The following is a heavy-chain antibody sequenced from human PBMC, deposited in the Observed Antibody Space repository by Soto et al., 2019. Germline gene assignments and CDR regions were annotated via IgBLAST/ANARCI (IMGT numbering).Heavy chain of an antibody. V-gene: IGHV1-18*04. CDR3: ASADSSIAAREPEYGMDV. Sequence: GASVKVSCKASGYTFTSYGISWVRQAPGQGLEWMGWISAYNGNTNYAQKLQGRVTMTTDTSTSTAYMELRSLRSDDTAVYYCASADSSIAAREPEYGMDVWGQGTTVTV. CDR1: GYTFTSYG. D-gene: IGHD6-6*01. J-gene: IGHJ6*02. CDR2: ISAYNGNT.